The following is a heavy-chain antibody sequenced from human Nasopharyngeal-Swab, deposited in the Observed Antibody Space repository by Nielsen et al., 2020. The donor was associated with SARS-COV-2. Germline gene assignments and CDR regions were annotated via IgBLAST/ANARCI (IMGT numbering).Heavy chain of an antibody. V-gene: IGHV1-46*01. CDR2: INPSGGST. D-gene: IGHD1-26*01. J-gene: IGHJ6*02. CDR1: GYTFTSYY. Sequence: ASVKVSCKASGYTFTSYYMHWVRQAPGQGLEWMGIINPSGGSTSYAQKFQGRVTMTRDTSTSTVYMELSSLRSEDTAAYYCARDLGGSYQYYYYGMDVWGQGTTVTVSS. CDR3: ARDLGGSYQYYYYGMDV.